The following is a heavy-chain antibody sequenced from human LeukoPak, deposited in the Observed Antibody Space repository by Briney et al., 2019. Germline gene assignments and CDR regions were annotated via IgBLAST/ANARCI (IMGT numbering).Heavy chain of an antibody. CDR3: ARFAQAYYYGAGRYYVPT. CDR1: GGSFSGYY. D-gene: IGHD3-10*01. J-gene: IGHJ5*02. V-gene: IGHV4-34*01. CDR2: INHSGST. Sequence: PSETLSLTCAVYGGSFSGYYWNWIRQPPGKGLEWIGKINHSGSTNYNPSLKSRVTISVDTSKNQFSLKLSSVTAADTAVYYCARFAQAYYYGAGRYYVPTWGQGTLVTVSP.